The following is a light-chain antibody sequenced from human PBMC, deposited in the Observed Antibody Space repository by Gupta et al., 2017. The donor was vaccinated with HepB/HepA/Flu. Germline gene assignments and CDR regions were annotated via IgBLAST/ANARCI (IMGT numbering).Light chain of an antibody. CDR2: QDT. V-gene: IGLV3-1*01. CDR3: QAWDSSTVV. CDR1: KLGHKY. Sequence: SYELTQPPSVSVSPGQTASITCSGDKLGHKYVCWYQQKPGQPPVLVIYQDTKRPSGIPERFSGSNSGNTATLTISGTQAMDEADYYCQAWDSSTVVFGGGTKLTVL. J-gene: IGLJ2*01.